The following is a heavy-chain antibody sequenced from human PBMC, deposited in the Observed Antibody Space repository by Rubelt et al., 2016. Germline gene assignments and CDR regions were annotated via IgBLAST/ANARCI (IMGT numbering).Heavy chain of an antibody. D-gene: IGHD3-22*01. V-gene: IGHV4-4*02. Sequence: PSLKSRVTISVDKSKNQFYLKLSSVTAADTAVYYCARTYYYDSSGYSDPLYYFDYWGQGTLVTVSS. J-gene: IGHJ4*02. CDR3: ARTYYYDSSGYSDPLYYFDY.